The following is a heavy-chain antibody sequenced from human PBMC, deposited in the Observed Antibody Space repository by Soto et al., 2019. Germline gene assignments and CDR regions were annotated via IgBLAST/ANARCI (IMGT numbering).Heavy chain of an antibody. CDR1: GGSIGNYY. Sequence: QVQLQQSGPGLVKPSETLSLTCSVSGGSIGNYYWNWIRQPAGKGLEWIGRIYASGNTNYNPSLKSRVTMSVDTSNHPFSLKLNSVTVADTAVYFCTRGNYGGYGAALFFDFWGQGTLVTVSS. J-gene: IGHJ4*02. CDR2: IYASGNT. CDR3: TRGNYGGYGAALFFDF. V-gene: IGHV4-4*07. D-gene: IGHD5-18*01.